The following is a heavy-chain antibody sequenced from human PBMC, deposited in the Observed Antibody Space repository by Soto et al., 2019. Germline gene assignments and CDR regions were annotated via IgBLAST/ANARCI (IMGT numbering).Heavy chain of an antibody. CDR1: GFTSSSYE. Sequence: PGGSLRLSCAASGFTSSSYEMNWVRQAPGKGLEWVSYISSSGSTIYYADSVKGRFTISRDNAKNSLYLQMNSLRAEDTAVYYCAREGRPAAQWSLDYYYYGMDVWGQGTTVTVS. CDR3: AREGRPAAQWSLDYYYYGMDV. D-gene: IGHD2-2*01. J-gene: IGHJ6*02. CDR2: ISSSGSTI. V-gene: IGHV3-48*03.